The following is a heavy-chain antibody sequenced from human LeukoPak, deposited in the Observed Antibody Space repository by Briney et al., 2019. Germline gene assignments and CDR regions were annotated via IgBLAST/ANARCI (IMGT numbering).Heavy chain of an antibody. CDR1: GFTLSSYW. V-gene: IGHV3-74*01. CDR2: INGDGSTT. D-gene: IGHD2-21*02. J-gene: IGHJ4*02. Sequence: GGSLRLSCAASGFTLSSYWMHWVRQAPGKGLVWVSRINGDGSTTSYADSVRGRFTISRDTAKNTLYLQMSSLRDEDTAVYYCARLTVTATGEQTNYWGQGTLVTVS. CDR3: ARLTVTATGEQTNY.